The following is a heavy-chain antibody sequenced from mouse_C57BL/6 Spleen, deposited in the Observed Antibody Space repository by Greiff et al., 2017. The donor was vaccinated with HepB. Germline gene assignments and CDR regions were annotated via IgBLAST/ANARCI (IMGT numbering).Heavy chain of an antibody. CDR3: ARSNWYADLDY. D-gene: IGHD1-3*01. V-gene: IGHV1-76*01. Sequence: VQLQQSGAELVRPGASVKLSCKASGYTFTDYYINWVKQRPGQGLEWIARIYPGSGNTYYNEKFKGKATLTAEKSSSTAYMQLSSLTSEDSAVYFSARSNWYADLDYWGQGTSVTVSA. CDR1: GYTFTDYY. J-gene: IGHJ4*01. CDR2: IYPGSGNT.